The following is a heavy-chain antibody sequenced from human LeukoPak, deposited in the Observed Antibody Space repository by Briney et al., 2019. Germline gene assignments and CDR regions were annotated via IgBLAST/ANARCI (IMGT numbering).Heavy chain of an antibody. CDR1: GFTFNDHF. Sequence: PGGSLRLSCVASGFTFNDHFISWIRQAPGKGLEWVSRISSDGSSTSYADFVKGRFTISRDNAKNTLYLQMNSLRADDTAVYYCARDRMMDNYYYYYMDVWGKGTTVTVSS. CDR2: ISSDGSST. V-gene: IGHV3-74*01. CDR3: ARDRMMDNYYYYYMDV. J-gene: IGHJ6*03. D-gene: IGHD3-16*01.